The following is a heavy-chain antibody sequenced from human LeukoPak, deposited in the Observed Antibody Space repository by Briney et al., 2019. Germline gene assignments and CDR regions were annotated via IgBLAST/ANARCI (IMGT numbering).Heavy chain of an antibody. V-gene: IGHV4-59*08. CDR3: ARLSSSLSGSKFDY. Sequence: SETLSLSCSVSGGSISSYSWSWIRQPPGKGLEWIGYIYYSGTTNYNPSLKSRVTISVDTSKNHFSLKLSSVTAADTAVYYCARLSSSLSGSKFDYWGQGTLVAVSS. J-gene: IGHJ4*02. D-gene: IGHD6-13*01. CDR1: GGSISSYS. CDR2: IYYSGTT.